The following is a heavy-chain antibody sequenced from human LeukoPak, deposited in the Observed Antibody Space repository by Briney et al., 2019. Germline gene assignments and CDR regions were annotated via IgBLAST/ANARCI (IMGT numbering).Heavy chain of an antibody. CDR1: GFTFSTYW. D-gene: IGHD2-15*01. Sequence: RAGGSLRLSCAASGFTFSTYWMHWVRQAPGKGLVWVSRINTDGSSTYYADSVKGRFTISRDNAKNTLYLQMNSLRAEDTAVYYCARESYCSGGSCYSGRAFDIWGQGTMVTVSS. CDR2: INTDGSST. CDR3: ARESYCSGGSCYSGRAFDI. V-gene: IGHV3-74*01. J-gene: IGHJ3*02.